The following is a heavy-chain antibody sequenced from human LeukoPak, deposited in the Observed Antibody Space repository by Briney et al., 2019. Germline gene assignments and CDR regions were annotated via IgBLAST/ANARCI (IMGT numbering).Heavy chain of an antibody. V-gene: IGHV3-21*01. D-gene: IGHD3-10*01. Sequence: GSLRLSCAASGFTFSSYSMNWVRQAPGKGLEWVSSISSSSSYIYYADSVKGRFTISRDNAKNSLYLQMNSLRAEDTAVYYCARDLEGSGSFYRPSYDYWGQGTLVTVSS. CDR2: ISSSSSYI. CDR3: ARDLEGSGSFYRPSYDY. J-gene: IGHJ4*02. CDR1: GFTFSSYS.